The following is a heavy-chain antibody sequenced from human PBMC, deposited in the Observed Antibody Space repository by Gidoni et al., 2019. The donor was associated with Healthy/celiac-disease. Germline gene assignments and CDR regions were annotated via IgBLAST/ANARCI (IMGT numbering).Heavy chain of an antibody. D-gene: IGHD6-19*01. CDR1: GGSISSSSYY. CDR2: IYYSGST. V-gene: IGHV4-39*01. Sequence: QLQLQESGPGLVKPSETLSLTCTVSGGSISSSSYYWGWLRQPPGKGLEWIGSIYYSGSTYYNPSLKSRVTISVDTSKNQFSLKLSSVTAADTAVYYCARHTYSSGWPLDYWGQGTLVTVSS. CDR3: ARHTYSSGWPLDY. J-gene: IGHJ4*02.